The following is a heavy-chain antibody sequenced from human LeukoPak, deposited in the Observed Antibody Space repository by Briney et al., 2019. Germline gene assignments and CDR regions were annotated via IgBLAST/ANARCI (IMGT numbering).Heavy chain of an antibody. CDR3: AREAPSDYGDNHLGDY. D-gene: IGHD4-23*01. Sequence: GGSLRLSCAASGFTFSSYAMHWVRQAPGKGLEWVAVISYDGSNKYYADSVEGRFTISRDNSKNTLYLQMNSLRAEDTAVYYCAREAPSDYGDNHLGDYWGQGTLVTVSS. J-gene: IGHJ4*02. V-gene: IGHV3-30-3*01. CDR1: GFTFSSYA. CDR2: ISYDGSNK.